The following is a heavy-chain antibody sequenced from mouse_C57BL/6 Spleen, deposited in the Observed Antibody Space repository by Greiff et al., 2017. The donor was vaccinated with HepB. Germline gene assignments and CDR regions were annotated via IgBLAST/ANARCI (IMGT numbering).Heavy chain of an antibody. V-gene: IGHV1-20*01. CDR3: ARSSYDYDYAMDY. D-gene: IGHD2-4*01. CDR2: INPYNGDT. CDR1: GYSFTGYF. Sequence: VQLQQSGPELVKPGDSVKISCKASGYSFTGYFMNWVMQSHGKSLEWIGRINPYNGDTFYNQKFKGKATLTVDKSSSPAHMELRSLTSEDSAVYYCARSSYDYDYAMDYWGQGTSVTVSS. J-gene: IGHJ4*01.